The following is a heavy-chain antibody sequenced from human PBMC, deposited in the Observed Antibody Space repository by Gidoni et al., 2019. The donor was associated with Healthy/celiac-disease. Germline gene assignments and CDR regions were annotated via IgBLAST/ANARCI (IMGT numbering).Heavy chain of an antibody. CDR3: TTGTLQRYDFWSGYSPGGYMDV. J-gene: IGHJ6*03. Sequence: EVQLVESGGGLVKPGGSLRLSCAASGFTFSNAWMSWVRQAPGKGLEWVGRIKSKTDGGTTDYAAPVKGRFTISRDDSKNTLYLQMNSLKTEDTAVYYCTTGTLQRYDFWSGYSPGGYMDVWGKGTTVTVSS. V-gene: IGHV3-15*01. CDR1: GFTFSNAW. CDR2: IKSKTDGGTT. D-gene: IGHD3-3*01.